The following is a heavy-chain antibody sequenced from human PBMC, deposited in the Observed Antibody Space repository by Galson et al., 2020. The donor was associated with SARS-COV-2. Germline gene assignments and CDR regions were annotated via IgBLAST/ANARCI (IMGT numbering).Heavy chain of an antibody. J-gene: IGHJ4*02. V-gene: IGHV4-59*08. CDR3: ARLNSDVDEQHLGLHFFDH. D-gene: IGHD6-13*01. Sequence: SETLSLTCTVSFGSISSYFWSWIRQSPGKGLEWIGDLHNSGSTKYHPSLKSRVSTLVDTSRNQFSLQLSSVTAADTAVYYCARLNSDVDEQHLGLHFFDHWGQGTLVTVSS. CDR2: LHNSGST. CDR1: FGSISSYF.